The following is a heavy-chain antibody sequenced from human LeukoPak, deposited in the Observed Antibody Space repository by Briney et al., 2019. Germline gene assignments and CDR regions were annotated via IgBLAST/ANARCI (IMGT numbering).Heavy chain of an antibody. Sequence: SETLSLTCAVYGGSFSGYSWNWIRQPPGKGLEWIGEIDHGGSANYNPSLKSRVTISVDTSKNQFSLRLSSLTAADTAVYYCARSSSPWFDPWGQGTLVTVSS. V-gene: IGHV4-34*01. CDR1: GGSFSGYS. J-gene: IGHJ5*02. CDR2: IDHGGSA. CDR3: ARSSSPWFDP. D-gene: IGHD6-6*01.